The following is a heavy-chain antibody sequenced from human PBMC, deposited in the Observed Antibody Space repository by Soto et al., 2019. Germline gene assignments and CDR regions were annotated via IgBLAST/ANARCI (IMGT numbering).Heavy chain of an antibody. D-gene: IGHD3-3*01. CDR2: ISSSSSYI. Sequence: EVQLVESGGGLVKPGGSLRLSCAASGFTFSSYSMNWVRQAPGKGLEWVSSISSSSSYIYYADSVKGRFTISRDNAKTSLYLQMNGLRAEDTAVYYCARGTRYDFWSGYTRFYYMDVWGKGTTVTVSS. CDR1: GFTFSSYS. V-gene: IGHV3-21*01. J-gene: IGHJ6*03. CDR3: ARGTRYDFWSGYTRFYYMDV.